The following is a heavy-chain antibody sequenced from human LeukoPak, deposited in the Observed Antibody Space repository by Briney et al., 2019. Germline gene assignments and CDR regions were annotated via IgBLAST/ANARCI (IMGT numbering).Heavy chain of an antibody. J-gene: IGHJ4*02. CDR1: GYTFTSYY. V-gene: IGHV1-46*01. CDR3: AREDGYSSGWYRGATGFDY. Sequence: ASVKVSCKASGYTFTSYYMHWVRQAPGQGLEWMGIINPSGGSTSYAQKFQGRVTMTRDTSTSTVYMELSSLRSEDTAVYYCAREDGYSSGWYRGATGFDYWGQGTLVTVSS. D-gene: IGHD6-19*01. CDR2: INPSGGST.